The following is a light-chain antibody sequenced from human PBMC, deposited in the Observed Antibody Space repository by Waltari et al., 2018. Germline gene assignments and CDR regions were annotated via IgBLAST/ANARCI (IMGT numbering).Light chain of an antibody. CDR2: SAS. Sequence: ETVMTQSPATLSALPGERATLSCGASQSISSPLAWYQQKPGQPPRLVIYSASSRATGVPVRFSGSGSGTDFTLTISNLQSEDFAVYYCQQYNNWPLTFGGGTKVEL. CDR1: QSISSP. V-gene: IGKV3-15*01. J-gene: IGKJ4*01. CDR3: QQYNNWPLT.